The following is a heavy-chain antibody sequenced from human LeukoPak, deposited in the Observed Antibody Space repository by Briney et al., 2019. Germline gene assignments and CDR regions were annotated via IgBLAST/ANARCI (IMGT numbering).Heavy chain of an antibody. J-gene: IGHJ4*02. V-gene: IGHV3-11*04. CDR2: FSSSGSIL. D-gene: IGHD1-1*01. CDR3: ARDSSNSYDY. Sequence: GGSLTLFCTASGFPLSQYYMRWPRQAPGGGGEWVSYFSSSGSILYYADSVKGRFTISRYNAKNSLYLQMNSLRAEDTAVYYCARDSSNSYDYWGQGTLVTVPS. CDR1: GFPLSQYY.